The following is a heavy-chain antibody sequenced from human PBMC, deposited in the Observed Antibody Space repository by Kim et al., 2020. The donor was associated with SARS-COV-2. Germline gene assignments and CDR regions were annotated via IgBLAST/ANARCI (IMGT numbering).Heavy chain of an antibody. CDR2: IWHDGTNK. Sequence: GGSLRLSCAASGFTFSRHGMHWVRQAPGKGLQWVAVIWHDGTNKYYEDSVKGRFTISRDNSKNTLYLHMNSLRVEDTGVYYCARVDSRDEDYVNYYYGMDVWGQGTTVTVSS. J-gene: IGHJ6*02. CDR1: GFTFSRHG. V-gene: IGHV3-33*01. CDR3: ARVDSRDEDYVNYYYGMDV. D-gene: IGHD3-22*01.